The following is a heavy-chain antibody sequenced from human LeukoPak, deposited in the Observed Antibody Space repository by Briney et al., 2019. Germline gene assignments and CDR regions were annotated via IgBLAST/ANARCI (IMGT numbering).Heavy chain of an antibody. Sequence: GGSLRLSCAASGFTFSTYGMHWVRQAPGKGLEWAAVISYDGSKKYYADSVKGRFTISRDNSKSTPYLQMNSLRVEDTAVYYCAKGYYDTSGYLDYWGQGILVTVSS. J-gene: IGHJ4*02. D-gene: IGHD3-22*01. CDR3: AKGYYDTSGYLDY. CDR2: ISYDGSKK. V-gene: IGHV3-30*18. CDR1: GFTFSTYG.